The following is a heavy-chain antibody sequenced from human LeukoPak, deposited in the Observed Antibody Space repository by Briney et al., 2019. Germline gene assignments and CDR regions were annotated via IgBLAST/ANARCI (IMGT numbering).Heavy chain of an antibody. CDR2: VFDTGRT. CDR3: ATIKRGSIYGYFDF. V-gene: IGHV4-59*11. D-gene: IGHD5-18*01. J-gene: IGHJ4*01. Sequence: SETLSLTCTVFGGSISNHYWTWIRQPPGKTLEWIGYVFDTGRTKDNPSLKSRLTLSADTSKNQLSLRLSSVTAADTAVYYCATIKRGSIYGYFDFWGRGILVTVSS. CDR1: GGSISNHY.